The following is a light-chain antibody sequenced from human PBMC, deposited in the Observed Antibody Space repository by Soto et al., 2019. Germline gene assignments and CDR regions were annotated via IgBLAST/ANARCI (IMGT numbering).Light chain of an antibody. CDR3: QQLNSYPIT. CDR1: QGISSY. V-gene: IGKV1-9*01. Sequence: IQLTQSPSSLSASVGDRVTITCRASQGISSYLAWYQQGPGKAPELLIYAASTLQSGVPSRFSGSGSGTEFTLTISSLQPEDYATYYCQQLNSYPITFGEGTRLEIK. CDR2: AAS. J-gene: IGKJ5*01.